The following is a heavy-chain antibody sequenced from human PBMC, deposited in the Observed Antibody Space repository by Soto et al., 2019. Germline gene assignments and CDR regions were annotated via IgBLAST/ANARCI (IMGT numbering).Heavy chain of an antibody. J-gene: IGHJ5*02. V-gene: IGHV4-61*01. D-gene: IGHD2-15*01. CDR1: GGSVSSGNYY. CDR3: ASALYCSGGSCSFEP. CDR2: IYYTGST. Sequence: SETLSLTCTVSGGSVSSGNYYWSWIRQPPGKGLEWIGFIYYTGSTSYNPSLKSRVTISMDTSKNQFSLKLTSVTAADTAVYYCASALYCSGGSCSFEPWGQGTLVTVS.